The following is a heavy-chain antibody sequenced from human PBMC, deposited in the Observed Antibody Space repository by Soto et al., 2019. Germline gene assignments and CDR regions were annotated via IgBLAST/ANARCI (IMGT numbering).Heavy chain of an antibody. Sequence: QVQLQESGPGLVKPSQTLSLTCTVSGGSITSGDYYWSWIRQHPEKGLEWLGYIYYNGRTSYNPSLKGRITISFDTSRNQVSLQLDSVTAADTAKYYCARDGVRGYYDYWGQGSLVTGSS. J-gene: IGHJ4*02. CDR2: IYYNGRT. CDR3: ARDGVRGYYDY. D-gene: IGHD3-22*01. CDR1: GGSITSGDYY. V-gene: IGHV4-31*03.